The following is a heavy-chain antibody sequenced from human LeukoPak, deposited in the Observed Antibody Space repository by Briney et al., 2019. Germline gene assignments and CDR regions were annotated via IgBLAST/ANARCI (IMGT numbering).Heavy chain of an antibody. Sequence: GGSLRLSCAPSGFTFSRYAMSWVRQAPGKGLGWVSAISGGGVSTYYADYVKGRFSISTDNSKNTMYLQMNSLRAEDTAVYYCAKAFHYGSGSYYIRAVPFAYWGQGTLVTVSS. CDR1: GFTFSRYA. CDR3: AKAFHYGSGSYYIRAVPFAY. CDR2: ISGGGVST. D-gene: IGHD3-10*01. J-gene: IGHJ4*02. V-gene: IGHV3-23*01.